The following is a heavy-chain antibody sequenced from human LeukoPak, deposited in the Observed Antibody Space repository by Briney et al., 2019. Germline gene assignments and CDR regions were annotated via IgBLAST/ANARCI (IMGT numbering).Heavy chain of an antibody. CDR3: ARPRYGDYHWYFDL. J-gene: IGHJ2*01. V-gene: IGHV1-69*05. D-gene: IGHD4-17*01. CDR1: GGTFSSYA. Sequence: ASVKVSCKASGGTFSSYAISWVRQAPGQGLEWMGGIIPIFGTANYAQKFQGRVTITTDESTSTAYMELSSLRSEDTAVYYCARPRYGDYHWYFDLWGRGTLVTVSS. CDR2: IIPIFGTA.